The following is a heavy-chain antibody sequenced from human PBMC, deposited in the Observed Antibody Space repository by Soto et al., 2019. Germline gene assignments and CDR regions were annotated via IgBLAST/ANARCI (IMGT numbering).Heavy chain of an antibody. Sequence: QLVQSGAEVKKPGASVKVSCKASGYTFTSYDISWVRQAPGQGLEWMGWISAYNGNTNYAQKFQGRVTMTTDTSTSTAYMELRSLRSDDTAVYDCARIGPHYAILTGYPATFDYWGQGTLVTVSS. D-gene: IGHD3-9*01. CDR1: GYTFTSYD. CDR2: ISAYNGNT. V-gene: IGHV1-18*01. J-gene: IGHJ4*02. CDR3: ARIGPHYAILTGYPATFDY.